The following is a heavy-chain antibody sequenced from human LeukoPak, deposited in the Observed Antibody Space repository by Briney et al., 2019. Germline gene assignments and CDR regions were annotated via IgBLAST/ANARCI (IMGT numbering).Heavy chain of an antibody. Sequence: GKSLRLSCAASGFTFSDYGLHWVRQAPGKGLEWVALISYDGRSEYYAASVKGRFTISRDKSKNTLYLQMSSLRAEDTAVYYCVRDETINYYDSSSYFRYWGQGTLVTVSS. V-gene: IGHV3-30*04. CDR3: VRDETINYYDSSSYFRY. CDR2: ISYDGRSE. CDR1: GFTFSDYG. J-gene: IGHJ4*02. D-gene: IGHD3-22*01.